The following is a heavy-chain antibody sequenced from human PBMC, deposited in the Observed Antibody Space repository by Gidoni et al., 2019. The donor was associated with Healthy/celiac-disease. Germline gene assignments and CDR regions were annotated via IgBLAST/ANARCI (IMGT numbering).Heavy chain of an antibody. CDR3: ATGPAEYWGWFDP. J-gene: IGHJ5*02. CDR2: IYTSGST. D-gene: IGHD3-16*01. V-gene: IGHV4-61*02. Sequence: QVQLQESGTGLVKPSQTLTLTCTVSGGSISSGSYYWSWIRQPAGKGLEWIGRIYTSGSTNYNPSLKRRVTISVDTSKNQFSLKLSSVTAADTAVYYCATGPAEYWGWFDPWGQGTLVTVSS. CDR1: GGSISSGSYY.